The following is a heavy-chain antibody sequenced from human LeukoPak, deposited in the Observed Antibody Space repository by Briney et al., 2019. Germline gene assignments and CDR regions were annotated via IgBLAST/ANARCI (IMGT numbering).Heavy chain of an antibody. V-gene: IGHV3-33*01. CDR2: MWDDGTNE. J-gene: IGHJ4*02. CDR3: ARVRGTRYFDF. D-gene: IGHD3-16*01. Sequence: GGSLRLSCTASGFNFGIYGMHWVRQAPGKGLEWVAVMWDDGTNEYYVESVKGRFTISRDNGKRTLYLQMNSLRAEDTAVYYCARVRGTRYFDFWGQGTLVTVSS. CDR1: GFNFGIYG.